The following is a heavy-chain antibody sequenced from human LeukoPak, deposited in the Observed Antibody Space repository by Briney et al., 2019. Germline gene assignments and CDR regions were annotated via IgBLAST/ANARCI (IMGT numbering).Heavy chain of an antibody. V-gene: IGHV1-46*01. CDR2: IFPTDGST. CDR1: GYTFTTYR. J-gene: IGHJ4*02. D-gene: IGHD3-9*01. CDR3: ARGSSVSRYFDWLFHN. Sequence: ASVKVSCKASGYTFTTYRIHWVRQAPGQGLEWMGMIFPTDGSTSYAQKFQGRVTMTIDTSTSAVYMELSSLRFDDTAVYYCARGSSVSRYFDWLFHNWGQGTLVTVSS.